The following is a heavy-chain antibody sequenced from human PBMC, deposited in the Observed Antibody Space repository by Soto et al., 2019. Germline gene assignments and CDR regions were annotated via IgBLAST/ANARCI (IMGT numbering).Heavy chain of an antibody. CDR1: GFTFSSYA. CDR3: AKAAPRLLYYYYGMDV. Sequence: GSLGLSCATSGFTFSSYAMSWVRQAPGKGLEWVTAISDSGGSTYYADSVKGWFTISRDNSKNTLYLQMNSLRAEDTAVYYCAKAAPRLLYYYYGMDVWGQGTTVTVSS. CDR2: ISDSGGST. V-gene: IGHV3-23*01. J-gene: IGHJ6*02. D-gene: IGHD4-17*01.